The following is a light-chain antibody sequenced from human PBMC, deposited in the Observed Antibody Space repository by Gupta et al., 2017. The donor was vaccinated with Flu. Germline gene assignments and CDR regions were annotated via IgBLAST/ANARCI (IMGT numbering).Light chain of an antibody. CDR3: QQSYSNFLT. J-gene: IGKJ4*01. V-gene: IGKV1-39*01. CDR1: QRVFNY. Sequence: DIQMTQFPSSLSASVGDRVTITCRASQRVFNYLNWYQQKPGKAPKFLIYAASSLQSGGPARCSGSGSGTDCTLTSSDLQPEDSATYYCQQSYSNFLTFGGGTKVEIK. CDR2: AAS.